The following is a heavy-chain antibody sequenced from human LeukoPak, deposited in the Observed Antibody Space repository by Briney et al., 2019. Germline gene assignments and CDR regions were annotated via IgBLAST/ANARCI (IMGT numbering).Heavy chain of an antibody. CDR1: GFTFSSYS. CDR2: ISSSSSTI. J-gene: IGHJ6*03. CDR3: ARDLSVSHYYYYMDV. D-gene: IGHD4-11*01. V-gene: IGHV3-48*01. Sequence: GGSLRLSCAASGFTFSSYSMNWVRQAPGKGLEWVSNISSSSSTIYYADSVKGRFTISRDNAKNSLYLQMNSLRAEDTAVYYCARDLSVSHYYYYMDVWGKGTTVTVSS.